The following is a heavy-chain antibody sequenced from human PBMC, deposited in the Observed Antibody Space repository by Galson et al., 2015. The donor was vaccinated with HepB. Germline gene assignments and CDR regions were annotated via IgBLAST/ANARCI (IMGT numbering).Heavy chain of an antibody. CDR2: IYWDDDK. J-gene: IGHJ6*02. V-gene: IGHV2-5*02. D-gene: IGHD2-15*01. Sequence: PALVKPTQTLTLTCTFSGFSLSTSGVGVGWIRQPPGKALEWLALIYWDDDKRYSPSLKSRLTITKDTSKNQVVLTMTNMDPVDTATYYCAHTQTEGYCSGGSCYSAPYYYYGMDVWGQGTTVTVSS. CDR3: AHTQTEGYCSGGSCYSAPYYYYGMDV. CDR1: GFSLSTSGVG.